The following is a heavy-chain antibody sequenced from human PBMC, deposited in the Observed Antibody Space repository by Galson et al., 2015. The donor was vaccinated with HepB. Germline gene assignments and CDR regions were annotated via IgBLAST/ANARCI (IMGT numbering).Heavy chain of an antibody. CDR2: IKQDGSEK. J-gene: IGHJ4*02. CDR3: VRVGSSWYSYLDS. D-gene: IGHD6-13*01. Sequence: SLRLSCAASGFTFSTYWMTWVRQAPGKGLEWVANIKQDGSEKNYVDSVKGRFIISRDNAKNSLFLQMNSLRAEDTAVYYCVRVGSSWYSYLDSWGQGTLVTVSS. CDR1: GFTFSTYW. V-gene: IGHV3-7*03.